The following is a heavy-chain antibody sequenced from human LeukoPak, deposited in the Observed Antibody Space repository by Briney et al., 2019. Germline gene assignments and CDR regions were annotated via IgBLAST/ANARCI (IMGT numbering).Heavy chain of an antibody. Sequence: PGRSLRLSCAASGFTFSSYGIHWVRQAPGKGLEWVAVISYDGSNKYYADSVKGRFTISRDNSKNTLYLQMNSLRAEDTAVYYCAREHYYFDYWGQGTLVTVSS. CDR1: GFTFSSYG. CDR3: AREHYYFDY. J-gene: IGHJ4*02. V-gene: IGHV3-30*03. CDR2: ISYDGSNK.